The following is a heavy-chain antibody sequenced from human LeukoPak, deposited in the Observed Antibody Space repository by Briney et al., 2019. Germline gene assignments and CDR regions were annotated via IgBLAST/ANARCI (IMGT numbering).Heavy chain of an antibody. Sequence: GGSLRLSRAASGFIFSDHEMNWVRQAPGKGLEWVGRIKSKTDGGAPDYAAPVKGRFTISRDDSKNTLYLQMNSLKTEDTAVYYCTTSPLYYYGSGTPYYWGQGTLVTVSS. D-gene: IGHD3-10*01. V-gene: IGHV3-15*01. J-gene: IGHJ4*02. CDR1: GFIFSDHE. CDR3: TTSPLYYYGSGTPYY. CDR2: IKSKTDGGAP.